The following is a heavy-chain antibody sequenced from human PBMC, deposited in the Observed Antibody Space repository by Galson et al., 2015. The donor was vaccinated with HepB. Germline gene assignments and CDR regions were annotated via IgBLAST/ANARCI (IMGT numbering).Heavy chain of an antibody. J-gene: IGHJ6*03. V-gene: IGHV3-21*01. CDR2: ITSSSSYI. D-gene: IGHD6-6*01. CDR1: GFTFSSYS. CDR3: AREQLGRSWEYYYHYIDV. Sequence: SLRLSCAASGFTFSSYSMNWVRQAPGKGLEWVSSITSSSSYIYYADSMKGRFTISRDNAKNSLYLQMNSLRVEDTAVYYCAREQLGRSWEYYYHYIDVWGKGTTVTVSS.